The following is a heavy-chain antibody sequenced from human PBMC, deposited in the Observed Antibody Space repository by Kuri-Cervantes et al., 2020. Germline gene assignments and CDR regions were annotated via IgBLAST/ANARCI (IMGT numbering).Heavy chain of an antibody. D-gene: IGHD6-6*01. CDR2: ISGSGGST. CDR3: AKDKSARGYYYYGMDV. V-gene: IGHV3-23*01. J-gene: IGHJ6*02. CDR1: GFTFSSYA. Sequence: GGSLRLSCAASGFTFSSYAMSWARQAPGKGLEWVSAISGSGGSTYYADSVKGRFTISRDNSKNTLYLQMNSLRAEDTAVYYCAKDKSARGYYYYGMDVWGQGIMVTVSS.